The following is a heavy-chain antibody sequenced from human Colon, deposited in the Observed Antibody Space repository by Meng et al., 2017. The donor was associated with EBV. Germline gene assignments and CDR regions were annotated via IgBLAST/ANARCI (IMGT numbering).Heavy chain of an antibody. V-gene: IGHV4-34*01. CDR1: GGSFSGYY. J-gene: IGHJ4*02. Sequence: QVQLQQWGAGRLKPSETLSLTRAAYGGSFSGYYWSWIRQPPGKGLKWIGEINHSGSTNYNPSLKSRVTISVDTSKNQFSLKMRSVTAADTAVYYCARQAPYYFDSSGRFDYWGQGTLVTVSS. D-gene: IGHD3-22*01. CDR2: INHSGST. CDR3: ARQAPYYFDSSGRFDY.